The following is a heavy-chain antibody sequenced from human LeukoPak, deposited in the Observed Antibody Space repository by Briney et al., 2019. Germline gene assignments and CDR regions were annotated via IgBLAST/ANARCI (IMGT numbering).Heavy chain of an antibody. CDR1: GGSISSNY. J-gene: IGHJ4*02. D-gene: IGHD2-21*02. CDR3: ARYSAPVTSIDY. CDR2: IYHSGST. Sequence: SETLSLTCTVSGGSISSNYWSWIRQPPGKGLEWIGYIYHSGSTNYNPSLKSRVTISVDTSKNQFSLMLSSVTAADTAVYYCARYSAPVTSIDYWGQGTLVTVSS. V-gene: IGHV4-59*01.